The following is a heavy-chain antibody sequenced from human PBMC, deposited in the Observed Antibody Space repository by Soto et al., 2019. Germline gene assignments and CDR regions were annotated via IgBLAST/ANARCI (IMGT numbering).Heavy chain of an antibody. J-gene: IGHJ6*02. CDR2: ISYDGSNK. V-gene: IGHV3-30-3*01. Sequence: QVHLVDSGGGVVQPGRSLRLSCAASGFTFSSYAMHWVRQAPGKGLEWVAVISYDGSNKYYADSVKGRFTISRDNSKKTLFLQMNSLRAEDTAVYYCARETDGMDVWGQGTTVTVSS. CDR3: ARETDGMDV. CDR1: GFTFSSYA.